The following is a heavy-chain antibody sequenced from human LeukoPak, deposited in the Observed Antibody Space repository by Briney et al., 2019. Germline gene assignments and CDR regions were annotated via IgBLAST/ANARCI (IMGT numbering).Heavy chain of an antibody. CDR2: IYHSGST. CDR3: ARRVQYGDYAFDI. D-gene: IGHD4-17*01. J-gene: IGHJ3*02. V-gene: IGHV4-4*02. Sequence: SGTLSLTCAVSGGSISSSNWWSWVRQPPGKGLEWIGEIYHSGSTNYNPSLKSRVTISVDKSKNQFSLKLSSVTAADMAVYYCARRVQYGDYAFDIWGQGTVVTVSS. CDR1: GGSISSSNW.